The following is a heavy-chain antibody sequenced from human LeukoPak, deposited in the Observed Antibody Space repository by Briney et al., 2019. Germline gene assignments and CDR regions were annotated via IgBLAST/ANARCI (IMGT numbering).Heavy chain of an antibody. CDR2: ISSNGGST. J-gene: IGHJ4*02. D-gene: IGHD1-26*01. Sequence: GGSLRLSCAASGFTFSSYAMHWVRQAPGKGLEYVSAISSNGGSTYYANSVKGRFTISRDNAKNSLYLQMNSLRAEDTAVYYCASKGVGAKTVDYWGQGTLVTVSS. CDR1: GFTFSSYA. CDR3: ASKGVGAKTVDY. V-gene: IGHV3-64*01.